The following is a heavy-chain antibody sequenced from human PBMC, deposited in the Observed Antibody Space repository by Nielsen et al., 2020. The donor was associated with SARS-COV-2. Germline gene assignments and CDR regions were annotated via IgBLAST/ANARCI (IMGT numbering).Heavy chain of an antibody. Sequence: WIRQPPGKGLVWVSRINSDGSSTSYADSVKGRFTISRDNSKNTLYLQMNSLRAEDTAVYYCAKDPDYGDYGGDYYYYGMDVWGQGTTVTVSS. D-gene: IGHD4-17*01. CDR2: INSDGSST. V-gene: IGHV3-74*01. J-gene: IGHJ6*02. CDR3: AKDPDYGDYGGDYYYYGMDV.